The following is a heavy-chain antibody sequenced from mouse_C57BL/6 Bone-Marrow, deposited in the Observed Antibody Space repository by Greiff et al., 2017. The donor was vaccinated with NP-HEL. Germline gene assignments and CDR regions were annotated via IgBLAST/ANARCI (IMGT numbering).Heavy chain of an antibody. D-gene: IGHD2-4*01. J-gene: IGHJ1*03. CDR2: IDPENGDT. CDR1: GFNIKDDY. CDR3: TTGYDYDGFYWYFDV. Sequence: VQLKQSGAELVRPGASVKLSCTASGFNIKDDYMHWVKQRPEQGLEWIGWIDPENGDTEYASKFQGKATITADTSSNTAYLQLSSLTSEDTAVYYCTTGYDYDGFYWYFDVWGTGTTVTVSS. V-gene: IGHV14-4*01.